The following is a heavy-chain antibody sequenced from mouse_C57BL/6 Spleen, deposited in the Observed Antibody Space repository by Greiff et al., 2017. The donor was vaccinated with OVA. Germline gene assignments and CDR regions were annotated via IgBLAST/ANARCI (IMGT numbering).Heavy chain of an antibody. CDR3: TRDNYGSPFDY. Sequence: EVKVVESGEGLVKPGGSLKLSCAASGFTFSSYAMSWVRQTPEKRLEWVAYISSGGDYIYYADTVKGRFTISRDNARNTLYLQMSSLKSEDTAMYYCTRDNYGSPFDYWGQGTTLTVSS. J-gene: IGHJ2*01. CDR2: ISSGGDYI. V-gene: IGHV5-9-1*02. D-gene: IGHD1-1*01. CDR1: GFTFSSYA.